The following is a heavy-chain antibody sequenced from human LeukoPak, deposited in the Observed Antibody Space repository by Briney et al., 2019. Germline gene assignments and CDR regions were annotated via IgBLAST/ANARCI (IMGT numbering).Heavy chain of an antibody. CDR2: ISGSGGTT. Sequence: GGSLRLSCAASGFTFSSYAMHWVRQAPGKGLEWVSAISGSGGTTYYADSVKGRFTISRDNSKNTLYLQITSLRAEDTGVYYCAKDHLPGIVVADRDYWGQGTLVTVSS. J-gene: IGHJ4*02. CDR1: GFTFSSYA. CDR3: AKDHLPGIVVADRDY. V-gene: IGHV3-23*01. D-gene: IGHD6-19*01.